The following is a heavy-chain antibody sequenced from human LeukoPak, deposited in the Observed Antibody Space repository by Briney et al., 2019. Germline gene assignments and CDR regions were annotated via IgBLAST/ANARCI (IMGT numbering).Heavy chain of an antibody. J-gene: IGHJ4*02. D-gene: IGHD3-10*01. CDR3: ARSGPITMVRGAPPHYFDY. V-gene: IGHV1-69*05. CDR1: GGTFSSYA. CDR2: IIPIFGTA. Sequence: SVKVSCKASGGTFSSYAISWVRQAPGQGLEWMGGIIPIFGTANYAQKFQGRVTLTTDESTSTAYMELSSLRSEDTAVYYCARSGPITMVRGAPPHYFDYWGQGTLVTVSS.